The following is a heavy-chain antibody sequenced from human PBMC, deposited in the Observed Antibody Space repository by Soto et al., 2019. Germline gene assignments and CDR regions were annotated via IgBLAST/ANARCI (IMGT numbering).Heavy chain of an antibody. J-gene: IGHJ5*02. V-gene: IGHV3-30*18. CDR3: AKDDRAKDWNYDNNWFDP. Sequence: QVQLVESGGGVVQPGRSLRLSCAASGFTFSSYGMHWVRQAPGKGLEWVAVISYDGSNKYYADSVKGRFTISRDNSKNTLYLQMTSRRAEDTAVYYCAKDDRAKDWNYDNNWFDPWGQGTLVTVSS. CDR1: GFTFSSYG. CDR2: ISYDGSNK. D-gene: IGHD1-7*01.